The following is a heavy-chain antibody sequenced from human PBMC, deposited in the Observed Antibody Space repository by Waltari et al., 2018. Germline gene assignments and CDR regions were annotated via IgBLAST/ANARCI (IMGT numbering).Heavy chain of an antibody. D-gene: IGHD3-3*01. Sequence: QVQLVESGGGVVQPGRSLRLSCAASGFTFSSYAMHWVRQAPGKGLEWVAVISYDGSNKYYADSVKGRFTISRDNSKNTLYLQMNSLRAEDTAVYYCARDRITIFGVVINKLDYWGQGTLVTVSS. V-gene: IGHV3-30-3*01. CDR3: ARDRITIFGVVINKLDY. CDR2: ISYDGSNK. CDR1: GFTFSSYA. J-gene: IGHJ4*02.